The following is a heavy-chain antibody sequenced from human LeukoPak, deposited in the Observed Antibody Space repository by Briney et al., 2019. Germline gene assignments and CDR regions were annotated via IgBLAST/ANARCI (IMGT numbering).Heavy chain of an antibody. CDR2: INHSGSI. D-gene: IGHD3-10*01. Sequence: SETLSLTCAVYGGSFSGYYWSWIRQPPGKGLEWIGEINHSGSINYNPSLKSRVTISVDTSKNQFSLKLSSVTAADTAVYYCARNMVRGVIISAPVYWGQGTLVTVSS. CDR1: GGSFSGYY. CDR3: ARNMVRGVIISAPVY. J-gene: IGHJ4*02. V-gene: IGHV4-34*01.